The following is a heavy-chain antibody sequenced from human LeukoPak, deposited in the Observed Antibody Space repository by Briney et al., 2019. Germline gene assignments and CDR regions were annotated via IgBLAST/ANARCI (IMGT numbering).Heavy chain of an antibody. J-gene: IGHJ2*01. CDR3: ARALVPAALWYFDL. CDR1: GGSISNYY. D-gene: IGHD2-2*01. CDR2: IYPGGST. Sequence: SETLSLTCTVSGGSISNYYWTWIRQPAGKGLEWIGRIYPGGSTNYNPSLKSRVTISVDTSKNQFSLKLSSVTAADTAVYYCARALVPAALWYFDLWGRGTLVTVSS. V-gene: IGHV4-4*07.